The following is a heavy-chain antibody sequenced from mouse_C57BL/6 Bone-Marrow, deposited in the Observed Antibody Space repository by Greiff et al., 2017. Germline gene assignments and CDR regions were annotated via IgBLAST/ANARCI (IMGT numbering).Heavy chain of an antibody. J-gene: IGHJ3*01. CDR1: GFTFSDYY. CDR3: ARDDYDGAWFAY. V-gene: IGHV5-16*01. CDR2: INYDGSST. D-gene: IGHD2-4*01. Sequence: EVHLVESEGGLVQPGSSMKLSCTASGFTFSDYYMAWVRQVPEKGLEWVANINYDGSSTYYLDSLKSRFIISRDNAKNILYLQMSSLKSEDTATYYCARDDYDGAWFAYWGQGTLVTVSA.